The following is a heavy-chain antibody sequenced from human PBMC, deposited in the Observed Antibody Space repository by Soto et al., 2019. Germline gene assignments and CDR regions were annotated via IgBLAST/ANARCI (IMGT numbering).Heavy chain of an antibody. CDR1: GGSISSYY. CDR3: ARRAPYYDFWSGYYPTYYYYYMDV. Sequence: SETLSLTCTVSGGSISSYYWSWIRQPPGKGLEWIGYIYYSGSTNYNPSLKSRVTISVDTSKNQFSLKLSSVTVADTAVYYCARRAPYYDFWSGYYPTYYYYYMDVWGKGTTVTVS. CDR2: IYYSGST. J-gene: IGHJ6*03. D-gene: IGHD3-3*01. V-gene: IGHV4-59*01.